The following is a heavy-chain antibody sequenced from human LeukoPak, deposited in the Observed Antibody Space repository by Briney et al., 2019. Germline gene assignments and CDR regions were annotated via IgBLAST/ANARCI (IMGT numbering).Heavy chain of an antibody. J-gene: IGHJ4*02. D-gene: IGHD6-19*01. Sequence: ASVKVSCKTSGYTFTSYDINWVRQATGQGLEWMGWMNPNSGNTGYAQKFQGRVTMTRNTSISTAYMELSSLRSEDTAVYYCAKGITGYTSGFPFYYFNYWGQGTLVTISS. CDR1: GYTFTSYD. CDR2: MNPNSGNT. CDR3: AKGITGYTSGFPFYYFNY. V-gene: IGHV1-8*01.